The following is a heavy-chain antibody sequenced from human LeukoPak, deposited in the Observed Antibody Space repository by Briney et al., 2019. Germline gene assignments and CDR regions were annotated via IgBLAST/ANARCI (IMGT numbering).Heavy chain of an antibody. J-gene: IGHJ4*02. CDR3: ATLNYDILTGYLYYFDY. CDR1: VYTLTELS. Sequence: ASVKVSFKVSVYTLTELSMHWVRQAPGKGHEWMGGFDPEDGETIYAQKFQGRVTMTEDTSTDTAYMELSSLRSEDTAVYYCATLNYDILTGYLYYFDYWGQGTLVTVSS. V-gene: IGHV1-24*01. D-gene: IGHD3-9*01. CDR2: FDPEDGET.